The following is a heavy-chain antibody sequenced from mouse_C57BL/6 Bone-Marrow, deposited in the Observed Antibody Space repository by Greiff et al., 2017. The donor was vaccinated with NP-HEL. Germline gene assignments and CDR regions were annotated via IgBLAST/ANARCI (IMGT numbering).Heavy chain of an antibody. Sequence: VKLQESGAELVKPGASVKISCKASGYAFSSYWMNWVKQRPGKGLEWIGQIYPGDGDTNYNGKFKGKATLTADKSSSTAYMQLSSLTSEDSAVYFCAHAYYSNYEFAYWGQGTLVTVSA. J-gene: IGHJ3*01. CDR3: AHAYYSNYEFAY. V-gene: IGHV1-80*01. CDR1: GYAFSSYW. CDR2: IYPGDGDT. D-gene: IGHD2-5*01.